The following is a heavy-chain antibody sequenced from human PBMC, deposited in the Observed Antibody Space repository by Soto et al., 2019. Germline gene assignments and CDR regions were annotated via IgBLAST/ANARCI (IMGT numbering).Heavy chain of an antibody. CDR2: ISIEKGDT. V-gene: IGHV1-18*01. J-gene: IGHJ2*01. CDR1: GYSFDTFG. Sequence: QVQVVQSGAEVKKPGASVKVACKASGYSFDTFGMSWVRQAPGQGLEWMGWISIEKGDTNSAQKFQDRVTMTTDSSKSTAYTELRSLTSDDTAVFYCARCYCSVGSCFTSWDFDIWGRGTLVTVSS. CDR3: ARCYCSVGSCFTSWDFDI. D-gene: IGHD2-15*01.